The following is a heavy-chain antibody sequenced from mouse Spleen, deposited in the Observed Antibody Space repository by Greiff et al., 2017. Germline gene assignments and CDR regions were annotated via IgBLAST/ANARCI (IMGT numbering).Heavy chain of an antibody. J-gene: IGHJ2*01. CDR3: AREGEVRRYFDY. CDR2: ISSGSSTI. CDR1: GFTFSSFG. Sequence: EVMLVESGGGLVQPGGSRKLSCAASGFTFSSFGMHWVRQAPEKGLEWVAYISSGSSTIYYADTVKGRFTISRDNPKNTLFLQMTSLRSEDTAMYYCAREGEVRRYFDYWGQGTTLTVSS. D-gene: IGHD2-14*01. V-gene: IGHV5-17*02.